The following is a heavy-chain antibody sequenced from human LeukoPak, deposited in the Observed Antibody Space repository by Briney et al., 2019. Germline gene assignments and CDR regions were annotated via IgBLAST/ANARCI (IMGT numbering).Heavy chain of an antibody. CDR2: TYYRSKWCN. J-gene: IGHJ3*02. CDR1: GDSVSSNSAA. V-gene: IGHV6-1*01. CDR3: AREDITMIVVVINTGDAFDI. D-gene: IGHD3-22*01. Sequence: SQTLSLTCAISGDSVSSNSAAWNWIRQSPSRGLEWLGRTYYRSKWCNDYAVSVKSRITINPDTSKNQFSLQLNSVTPEDTAVYYCAREDITMIVVVINTGDAFDIWGQGTMVTVSS.